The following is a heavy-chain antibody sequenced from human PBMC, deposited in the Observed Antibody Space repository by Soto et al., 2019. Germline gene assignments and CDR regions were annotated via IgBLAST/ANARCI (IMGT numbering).Heavy chain of an antibody. CDR1: GFTFSDHY. CDR2: TRNKANSYTT. Sequence: EVQLVESGGGLVQPGGSLRLSCAASGFTFSDHYMDWVRQAPGKGLEWGGRTRNKANSYTTEYAASVKGRFTISRDDSKNSLYLQMNSLKTEDTAVYYCARGTIFGVAYYFDYWGQGTLVTVSS. J-gene: IGHJ4*02. CDR3: ARGTIFGVAYYFDY. V-gene: IGHV3-72*01. D-gene: IGHD3-3*01.